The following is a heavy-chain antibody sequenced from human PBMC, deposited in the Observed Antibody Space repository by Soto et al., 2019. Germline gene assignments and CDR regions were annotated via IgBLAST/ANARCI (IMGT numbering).Heavy chain of an antibody. J-gene: IGHJ4*02. D-gene: IGHD3-16*01. Sequence: EVQLLESGGGLVQPGGSLRLSCAASGFTFSSYAMSWVRQAPGKGLEWVSAISGSGGSTYYADSVKGRFTISRDNSKNTLYLEMNRLRGEDTAVYYCAKLRDYVWGSIPGYYFDYWGQGTLVTVSS. CDR1: GFTFSSYA. V-gene: IGHV3-23*01. CDR3: AKLRDYVWGSIPGYYFDY. CDR2: ISGSGGST.